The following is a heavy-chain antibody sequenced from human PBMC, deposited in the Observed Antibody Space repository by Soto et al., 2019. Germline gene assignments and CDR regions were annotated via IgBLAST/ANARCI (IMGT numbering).Heavy chain of an antibody. CDR3: ARDVYCGGDCYSGYFDY. Sequence: QVQLVESGGGVVQPGRSLRLSCAASGFAFSPYAMHWVRQAPGKGLEWVAVISYDGSNKYYADSVKGRFTISRDNSKNTLYVQTNSLRAEDTAVYYCARDVYCGGDCYSGYFDYWGQGTLVTVSS. D-gene: IGHD2-21*02. J-gene: IGHJ4*02. V-gene: IGHV3-30-3*01. CDR2: ISYDGSNK. CDR1: GFAFSPYA.